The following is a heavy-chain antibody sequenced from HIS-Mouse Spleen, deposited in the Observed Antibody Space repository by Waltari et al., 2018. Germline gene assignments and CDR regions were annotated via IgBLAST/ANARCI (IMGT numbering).Heavy chain of an antibody. CDR1: GGSISSSSYY. CDR2: LYYSGST. D-gene: IGHD6-13*01. V-gene: IGHV4-39*07. J-gene: IGHJ2*01. CDR3: AREIPYSSSWYDWYFDL. Sequence: QLQLQESGPGLVKPSETLSLTCTVSGGSISSSSYYWGWIRQPPGKGLEWIGSLYYSGSTYSNQSLKSRVTISVDTSKNQFSLKLSSVTAADTAVYYCAREIPYSSSWYDWYFDLWGRGTLVTVSS.